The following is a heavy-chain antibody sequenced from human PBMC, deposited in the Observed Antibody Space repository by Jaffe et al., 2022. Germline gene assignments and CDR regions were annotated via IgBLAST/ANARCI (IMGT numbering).Heavy chain of an antibody. CDR2: ISGSGGST. CDR3: AGGYSGYEWLWVHFDY. Sequence: EVQLLESGGGLVQPGGSLRLSCAASGFTFSSYAMSWVRQAPGKGLEWVSAISGSGGSTYYADSVKGRFTISRDNSKNTLYLQMNSLRAEDTAVYYCAGGYSGYEWLWVHFDYWGQGTLVTVSS. D-gene: IGHD5-12*01. V-gene: IGHV3-23*01. CDR1: GFTFSSYA. J-gene: IGHJ4*02.